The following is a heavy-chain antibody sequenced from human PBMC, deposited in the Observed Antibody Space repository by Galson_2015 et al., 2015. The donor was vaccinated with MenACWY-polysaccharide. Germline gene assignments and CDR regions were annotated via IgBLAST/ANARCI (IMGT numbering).Heavy chain of an antibody. V-gene: IGHV1-2*02. D-gene: IGHD6-19*01. CDR2: INPNGGGT. Sequence: SVKVSCKASGYTFSDCYIHWVRQAPGQGLEWMGWINPNGGGTNYEQKYQARVTMTRDTSINTAYMELSRLSSDDTAVYYCTRRGGRYYVDYWGQGTLVTASS. J-gene: IGHJ4*02. CDR3: TRRGGRYYVDY. CDR1: GYTFSDCY.